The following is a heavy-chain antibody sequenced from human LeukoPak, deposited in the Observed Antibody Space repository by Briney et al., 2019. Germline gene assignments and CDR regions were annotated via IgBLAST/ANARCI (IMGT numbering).Heavy chain of an antibody. D-gene: IGHD5-18*01. CDR2: ISYTGDYI. CDR3: ARPRRGYSYGFFDN. CDR1: GFTFSSYA. V-gene: IGHV3-21*05. J-gene: IGHJ4*02. Sequence: GGSLRLSCAASGFTFSSYAMSWVRQAPGKGLECISYISYTGDYIYDADSVKGRFTISRDNAKNSLYLQMNSLRAEDTAIYYCARPRRGYSYGFFDNWGQGTLVTVSS.